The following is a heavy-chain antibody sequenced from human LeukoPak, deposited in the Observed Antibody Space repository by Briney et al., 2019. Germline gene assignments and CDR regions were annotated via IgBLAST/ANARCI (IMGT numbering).Heavy chain of an antibody. D-gene: IGHD1/OR15-1a*01. V-gene: IGHV4-34*01. CDR1: GGSFSGYY. CDR3: ARVYPLIEQFDY. J-gene: IGHJ4*02. Sequence: SETLCLTCAVYGGSFSGYYWSWIRQPPGKGLEWIGEINHSGSTNYNPSLKSRVTISVDTSKNQSSLKLSSVTAADTAVYYCARVYPLIEQFDYWGQGTLVTVS. CDR2: INHSGST.